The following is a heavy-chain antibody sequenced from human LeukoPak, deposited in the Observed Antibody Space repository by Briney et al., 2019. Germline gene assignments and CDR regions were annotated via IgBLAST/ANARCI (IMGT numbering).Heavy chain of an antibody. CDR3: AGDSSGYYDY. CDR2: IGGSGDRT. V-gene: IGHV3-23*01. D-gene: IGHD3-22*01. J-gene: IGHJ4*02. Sequence: PGGSLRLSCAASGFTFSSYTMNWVRQAPGKGLEWVSAIGGSGDRTDYADSVKGRFTISRDNSKDTLYLQMNSLRAEDTAVYYCAGDSSGYYDYWGQGTLVTVSS. CDR1: GFTFSSYT.